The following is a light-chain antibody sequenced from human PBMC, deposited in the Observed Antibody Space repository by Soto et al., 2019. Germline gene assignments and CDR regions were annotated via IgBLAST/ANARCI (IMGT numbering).Light chain of an antibody. V-gene: IGLV2-14*03. CDR3: CSYTSSSTHV. CDR2: DVN. Sequence: QSALTQPASMSGSPGQSITISCTGTSSDVGGYNFVSWYQQHPGKVPKLMIFDVNRRPSGVSDRFSGSKSGNTASLTISGLQAEDEGDYYCCSYTSSSTHVFESGTKLTVL. J-gene: IGLJ1*01. CDR1: SSDVGGYNF.